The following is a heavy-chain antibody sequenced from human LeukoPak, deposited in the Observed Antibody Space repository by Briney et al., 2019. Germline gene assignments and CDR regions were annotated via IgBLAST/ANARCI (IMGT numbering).Heavy chain of an antibody. CDR1: GGSISSYY. V-gene: IGHV4-59*08. CDR3: ARVLTTVTTDY. J-gene: IGHJ4*02. Sequence: PSETLSLTCTVSGGSISSYYWSWIRQPPGKGLEWIGYIYYSGSTNYNPSLKSRVTVSIDTPRNQFSLKLSSVTAADTAVYYCARVLTTVTTDYWGQGTLVTVSS. D-gene: IGHD4-17*01. CDR2: IYYSGST.